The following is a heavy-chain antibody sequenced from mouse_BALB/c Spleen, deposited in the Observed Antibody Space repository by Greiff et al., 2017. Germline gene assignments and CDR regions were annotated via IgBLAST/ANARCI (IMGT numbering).Heavy chain of an antibody. Sequence: QVQLQQSGAELARPGASVKLSCKASGYTFTSYWMQWVKQRPGQGLEWIGAIYPGDGDTRYTQKFKGKATLTADKSSSTAYMQLSSLASEDSAVYYCAREDYGSSRFAYWGQGTLVTVSA. V-gene: IGHV1-87*01. J-gene: IGHJ3*01. CDR1: GYTFTSYW. D-gene: IGHD1-1*01. CDR2: IYPGDGDT. CDR3: AREDYGSSRFAY.